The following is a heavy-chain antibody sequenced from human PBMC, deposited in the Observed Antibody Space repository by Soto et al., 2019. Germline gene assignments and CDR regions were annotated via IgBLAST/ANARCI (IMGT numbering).Heavy chain of an antibody. CDR1: GFTFSSNY. CDR3: IKDLGGPRDY. CDR2: IKTDGSST. D-gene: IGHD1-26*01. J-gene: IGHJ4*02. Sequence: GGSLRLSCAASGFTFSSNYMHWVRQAPGKGLVWVSRIKTDGSSTTYADSVRGRFTISRDNAKNTLYVKMNSLRAEDTAVYYCIKDLGGPRDYWGQGTLVTVSS. V-gene: IGHV3-74*01.